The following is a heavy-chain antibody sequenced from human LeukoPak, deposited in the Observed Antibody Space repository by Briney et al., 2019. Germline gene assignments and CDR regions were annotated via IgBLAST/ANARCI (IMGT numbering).Heavy chain of an antibody. CDR3: AREGRGGTPAPLGY. J-gene: IGHJ4*02. D-gene: IGHD2-15*01. CDR2: IYYSGST. V-gene: IGHV4-59*08. CDR1: GGPISSYY. Sequence: PSETLSLTCTVSGGPISSYYWSWIRQPPGKGLEWIGYIYYSGSTNYNPSLTSRVTVSVDTSKNQFSLKLSSMTAADTAVYFCAREGRGGTPAPLGYGGRGPLVP.